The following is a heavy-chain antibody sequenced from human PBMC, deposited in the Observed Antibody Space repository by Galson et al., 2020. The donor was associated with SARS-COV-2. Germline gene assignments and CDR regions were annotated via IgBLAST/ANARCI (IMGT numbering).Heavy chain of an antibody. CDR1: GYTFTGYY. J-gene: IGHJ5*02. CDR2: INPNSGGT. D-gene: IGHD3-22*01. CDR3: ARDYYDSSGYYYWGGWFDP. Sequence: GESLKISCKASGYTFTGYYMHWVRQAPGQGLEWMGWINPNSGGTNYAQKFQGRVTMTRDTSISTAYMELSRLRSDDTAVYYCARDYYDSSGYYYWGGWFDPWGQGTLVTVSS. V-gene: IGHV1-2*02.